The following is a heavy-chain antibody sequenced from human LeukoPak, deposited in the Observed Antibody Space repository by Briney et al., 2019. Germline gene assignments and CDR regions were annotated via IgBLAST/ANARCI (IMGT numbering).Heavy chain of an antibody. J-gene: IGHJ3*02. V-gene: IGHV3-13*01. CDR1: GFTFSSYD. CDR2: IGTAGDT. CDR3: AREVPDLGAFDI. Sequence: GGSLRLSCAASGFTFSSYDMHWVRQATGKGLEWVSAIGTAGDTYYPGSVKGRFTISRENAKNSLYLQMNSLRARDTAVYYCAREVPDLGAFDIWGQGTMVTVSS.